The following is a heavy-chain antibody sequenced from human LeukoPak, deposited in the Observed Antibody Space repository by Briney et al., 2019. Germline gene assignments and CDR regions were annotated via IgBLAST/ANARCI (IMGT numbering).Heavy chain of an antibody. CDR2: IKQDGSEK. CDR1: GFTFSSYW. Sequence: GGSLRLSCAASGFTFSSYWMSWVRQAPGKGLEWVANIKQDGSEKYYVDSVKGRFTISRDNAKNSLYLQMNSLRAEDTAVCYCARDTHSYDSSGYLEVGAFDIWGQGTMVTVSS. J-gene: IGHJ3*02. CDR3: ARDTHSYDSSGYLEVGAFDI. V-gene: IGHV3-7*01. D-gene: IGHD3-22*01.